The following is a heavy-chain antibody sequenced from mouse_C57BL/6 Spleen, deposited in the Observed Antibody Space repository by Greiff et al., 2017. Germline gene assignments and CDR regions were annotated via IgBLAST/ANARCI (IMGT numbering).Heavy chain of an antibody. V-gene: IGHV1-52*01. Sequence: VQLHQPGAERLRPGSSVNLSCKASGYTFTSSWIHWVKQRPIQGLDWIVNINPSISETHYNQKFKDKATLTVDKSSSTAYMQLSSLTSEDSAVYYCARRGTSGTGTDFDYWGQGTTLTVSS. J-gene: IGHJ2*01. D-gene: IGHD4-1*01. CDR1: GYTFTSSW. CDR2: INPSISET. CDR3: ARRGTSGTGTDFDY.